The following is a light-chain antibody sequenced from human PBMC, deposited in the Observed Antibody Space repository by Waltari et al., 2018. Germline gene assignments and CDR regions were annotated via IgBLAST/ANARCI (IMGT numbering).Light chain of an antibody. Sequence: QSALTQPRSVSGSPGPSVTISCPGTSSDVGGYNYVSWYQHLPGKAPKLIIYDVTKWPSGVPDRFSGSKSGNTASLTISGLLGEDEADYYCCSYGGSSWVFGGGTKLTVL. CDR1: SSDVGGYNY. CDR2: DVT. CDR3: CSYGGSSWV. V-gene: IGLV2-11*01. J-gene: IGLJ3*02.